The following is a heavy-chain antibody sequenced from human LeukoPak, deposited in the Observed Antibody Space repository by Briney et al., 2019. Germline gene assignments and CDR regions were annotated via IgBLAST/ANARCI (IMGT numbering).Heavy chain of an antibody. CDR3: ARESMVRGYNWFDP. CDR1: GGSISSSSYY. J-gene: IGHJ5*02. Sequence: SETLSLTCTVSGGSISSSSYYWSWIRQPPGKGLEWIGEINHSGSTNYNPSLKSRVTISVDTSKNQFSLKLSSVTAADTAVYYCARESMVRGYNWFDPWGQGTLVAVSP. CDR2: INHSGST. V-gene: IGHV4-39*07. D-gene: IGHD3-10*01.